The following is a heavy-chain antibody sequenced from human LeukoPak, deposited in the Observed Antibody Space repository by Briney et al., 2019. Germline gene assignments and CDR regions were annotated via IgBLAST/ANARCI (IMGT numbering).Heavy chain of an antibody. CDR2: IYPGDSDT. V-gene: IGHV5-51*01. Sequence: GESLKISCKGSGYSFTSYWIGWVRQMPGKGLEWMGIIYPGDSDTRYSPSFQGQVTISADKSISTAYLQWSSLKASDTAMYYCARRSKGGYSYGYAIDYWGQGTLVTVSS. CDR3: ARRSKGGYSYGYAIDY. CDR1: GYSFTSYW. D-gene: IGHD5-18*01. J-gene: IGHJ4*02.